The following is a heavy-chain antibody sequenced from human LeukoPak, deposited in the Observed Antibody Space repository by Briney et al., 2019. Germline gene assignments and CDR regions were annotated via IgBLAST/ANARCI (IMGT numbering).Heavy chain of an antibody. CDR3: ARGYSYGYSY. CDR2: IYTSGST. V-gene: IGHV4-61*02. D-gene: IGHD5-18*01. CDR1: GGSISSGSYY. J-gene: IGHJ4*02. Sequence: PSETLSRTCTVSGGSISSGSYYWSWIRQPAGKGLEWIGRIYTSGSTNYNPSLKSRVTISVDTSKNQFSLKLSSVTAADTAVYYCARGYSYGYSYWGQGTLVTVSS.